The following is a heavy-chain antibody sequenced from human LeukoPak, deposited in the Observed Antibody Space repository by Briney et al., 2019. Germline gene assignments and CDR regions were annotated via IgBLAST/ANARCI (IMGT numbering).Heavy chain of an antibody. Sequence: ASVKVSCKASGGTFSSYAISWVRQAPGQGLEWMGGIIPIFGTANYAQKFQGRVTITADESTSTAYMELSSLRSEDTAVYYCARDRHYGDYAGNYWGQGTLVTVSS. CDR2: IIPIFGTA. J-gene: IGHJ4*02. CDR3: ARDRHYGDYAGNY. CDR1: GGTFSSYA. D-gene: IGHD4-17*01. V-gene: IGHV1-69*01.